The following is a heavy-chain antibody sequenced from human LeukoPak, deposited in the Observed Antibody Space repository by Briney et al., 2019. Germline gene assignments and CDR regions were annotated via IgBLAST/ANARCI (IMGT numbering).Heavy chain of an antibody. J-gene: IGHJ4*02. D-gene: IGHD3-22*01. Sequence: SVKVSCKASGSTFTGYYMHWVRQAPGQGLEWMGWINPNSGGTNFAQKFQGRVTMTRDTSISTAYMELSRLRSDDTAVYYCARVASITMICDFWGQGTLVTVSS. CDR3: ARVASITMICDF. V-gene: IGHV1-2*02. CDR2: INPNSGGT. CDR1: GSTFTGYY.